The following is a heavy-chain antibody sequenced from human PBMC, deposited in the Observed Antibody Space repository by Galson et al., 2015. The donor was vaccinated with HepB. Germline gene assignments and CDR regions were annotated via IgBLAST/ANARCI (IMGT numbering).Heavy chain of an antibody. CDR3: ARDEGRWVYSSSLPSIAAAGQPAY. D-gene: IGHD6-13*01. CDR1: GFTFSSYA. CDR2: ISYDGSNK. V-gene: IGHV3-30-3*01. J-gene: IGHJ4*02. Sequence: SLRLSCAASGFTFSSYAMHWVRQAPGKGLEWVAVISYDGSNKYYADSVKGRFTISRDNSKNTLYLQMNSLRAEDTAVYYCARDEGRWVYSSSLPSIAAAGQPAYWGQGALVTVSS.